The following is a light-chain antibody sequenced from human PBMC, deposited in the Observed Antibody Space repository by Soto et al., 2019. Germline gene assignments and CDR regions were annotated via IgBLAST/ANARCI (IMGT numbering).Light chain of an antibody. CDR2: DVS. CDR1: SRDVGGYNY. Sequence: QSVLTQPASVSGSPGQSITISCTGTSRDVGGYNYVSWYQQHPGKAPKLMIYDVSNRPSGVSNRFSGSKSGNTASLTISGLQAEDEAEYYCSSYTSSSPLFGTGTKRTVL. V-gene: IGLV2-14*01. J-gene: IGLJ1*01. CDR3: SSYTSSSPL.